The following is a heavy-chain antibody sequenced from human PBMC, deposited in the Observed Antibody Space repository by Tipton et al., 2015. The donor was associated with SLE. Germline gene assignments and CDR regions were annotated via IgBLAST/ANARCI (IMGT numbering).Heavy chain of an antibody. Sequence: SLRLSCAASGFTFSSYGMHWVRQAPGKGLEWVAFIRYDGSNKYYADSVKGRFTISRDNSKNTLYLQMNGLRAEDTAVYYCAKSGAVAGTGYFDYWGQGTLVTVSS. J-gene: IGHJ4*02. CDR3: AKSGAVAGTGYFDY. D-gene: IGHD6-19*01. V-gene: IGHV3-30*02. CDR1: GFTFSSYG. CDR2: IRYDGSNK.